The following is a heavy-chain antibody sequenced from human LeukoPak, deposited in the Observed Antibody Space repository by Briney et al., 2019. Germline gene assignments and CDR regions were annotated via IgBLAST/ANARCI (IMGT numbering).Heavy chain of an antibody. V-gene: IGHV1-69*01. CDR2: IIPIFGTA. CDR3: ATRAGYYYDSSGYYRDYFDY. Sequence: SVKVSCKASGGTFSSYAISWVRQAPGQGLEWMGGIIPIFGTANYAQKFQGRVMITADESTSTAYMELSSLRSEDTAVYYCATRAGYYYDSSGYYRDYFDYWGQGTLVTVSS. J-gene: IGHJ4*02. CDR1: GGTFSSYA. D-gene: IGHD3-22*01.